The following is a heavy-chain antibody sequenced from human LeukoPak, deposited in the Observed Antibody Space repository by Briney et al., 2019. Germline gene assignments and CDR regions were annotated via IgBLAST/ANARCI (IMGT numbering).Heavy chain of an antibody. CDR1: GGSISSSSYF. V-gene: IGHV4-39*01. CDR3: ARVLRDGHNDPFDN. Sequence: SETLSLTCTVSGGSISSSSYFWGWIRQPPEKGLEWIGSVFYTGDTYYSPSLKSRVTLSVDTSKNHFSLRLTSVTAADAAVYYCARVLRDGHNDPFDNWGQGTLVTVSS. J-gene: IGHJ4*02. CDR2: VFYTGDT. D-gene: IGHD5-24*01.